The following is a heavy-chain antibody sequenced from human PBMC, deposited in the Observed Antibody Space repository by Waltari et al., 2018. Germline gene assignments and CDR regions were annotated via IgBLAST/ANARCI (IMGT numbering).Heavy chain of an antibody. Sequence: QVQLQQWGAGLLKPSETLSLTCAVYGGSFSGYYWSWIRQPPGKGLEWIGEINHSGSTNYNPSLKSRGTISVDTSKNQFSLKLSSVTAADTAVYYCARHQHIVVVRHFDYWGQGTLVTVSS. V-gene: IGHV4-34*01. CDR2: INHSGST. CDR3: ARHQHIVVVRHFDY. D-gene: IGHD2-21*01. J-gene: IGHJ4*02. CDR1: GGSFSGYY.